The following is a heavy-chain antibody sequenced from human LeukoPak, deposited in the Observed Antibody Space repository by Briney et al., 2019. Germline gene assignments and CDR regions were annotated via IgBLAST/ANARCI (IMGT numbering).Heavy chain of an antibody. J-gene: IGHJ4*02. D-gene: IGHD4/OR15-4a*01. V-gene: IGHV3-23*01. CDR1: GFTFSSYA. CDR3: TKSQGPFGAFDY. CDR2: LSGSAGTA. Sequence: PGGSLRLSCAASGFTFSSYAMSWVRQAPGKGLEWVSVLSGSAGTAYHADSVKGRFTISRDNSKNTVFLQMNSLRVEDTALYYCTKSQGPFGAFDYWGQGSLVTVSS.